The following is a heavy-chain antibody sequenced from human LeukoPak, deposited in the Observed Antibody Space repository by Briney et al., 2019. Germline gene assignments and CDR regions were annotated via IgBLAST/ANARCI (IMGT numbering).Heavy chain of an antibody. V-gene: IGHV4-34*01. CDR2: INHSGST. D-gene: IGHD5-18*01. CDR1: GGSFSGYY. Sequence: SETLSLTCAVYGGSFSGYYWSWIRQPPGKGLEWIGEINHSGSTNYNPSLKSRVTISVDTSKNQFSLKLSSVTAADTAVYYCARGAVDTAMAGKYYFDYWGQGTLVTVSS. CDR3: ARGAVDTAMAGKYYFDY. J-gene: IGHJ4*02.